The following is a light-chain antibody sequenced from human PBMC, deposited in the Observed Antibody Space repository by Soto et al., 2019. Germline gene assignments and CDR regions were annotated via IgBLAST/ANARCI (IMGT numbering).Light chain of an antibody. CDR2: LGS. Sequence: DIVMTQSPLSLPVTPGEPASISCRSSQSLLHSKRYNYLDWYLQKPGQSPQLLIYLGSNRASGVPDRFSGSGSGTDFTLKISRVEAEDVGVYYCMQALQTPCTFGPGTKVDIK. V-gene: IGKV2-28*01. J-gene: IGKJ3*01. CDR3: MQALQTPCT. CDR1: QSLLHSKRYNY.